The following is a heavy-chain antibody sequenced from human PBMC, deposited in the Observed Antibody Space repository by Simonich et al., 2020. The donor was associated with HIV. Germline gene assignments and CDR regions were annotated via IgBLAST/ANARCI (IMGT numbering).Heavy chain of an antibody. CDR3: ARGLAGDAFDI. V-gene: IGHV4-34*02. Sequence: QVQLQQWGAGLLKPSVTLSLTCAVSGWSFSGYYLSWIRQPPGKGLEWIGEINHSGSNNYNPSLKSRVTISVDTSKNQFSLKLSSVTAADTALYYCARGLAGDAFDIWGQGTMVTVSS. D-gene: IGHD6-19*01. CDR1: GWSFSGYY. CDR2: INHSGSN. J-gene: IGHJ3*02.